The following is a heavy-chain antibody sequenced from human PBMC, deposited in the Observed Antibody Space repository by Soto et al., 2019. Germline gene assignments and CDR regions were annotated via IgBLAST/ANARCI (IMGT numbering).Heavy chain of an antibody. Sequence: QVQLQESGPGLVKPSGTLSLTCAVSGGSISSSNWWSWVRQPPGKGLEWIGEIYHSGSTNYNPSLKSRVTISVDKSKNHFSLKLSSVTAADTAVYYCARSLWFGELLHAYYYYGMDVWGQGTTVTVSS. CDR3: ARSLWFGELLHAYYYYGMDV. V-gene: IGHV4-4*02. CDR1: GGSISSSNW. CDR2: IYHSGST. J-gene: IGHJ6*02. D-gene: IGHD3-10*01.